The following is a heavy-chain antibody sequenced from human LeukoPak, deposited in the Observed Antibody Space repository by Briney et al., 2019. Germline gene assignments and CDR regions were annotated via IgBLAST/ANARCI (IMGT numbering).Heavy chain of an antibody. CDR3: GRGYSNYMDY. V-gene: IGHV3-74*01. Sequence: PGGSLRLPCAASGFTFSNSWMHWVRQVPGKGLVWVSRINGDGSTIASADSVKGRFTISRDNAKNTLYLQMNGLRAEDTAVYYCGRGYSNYMDYWGQGTLVTVSS. J-gene: IGHJ4*02. CDR2: INGDGSTI. CDR1: GFTFSNSW. D-gene: IGHD4-11*01.